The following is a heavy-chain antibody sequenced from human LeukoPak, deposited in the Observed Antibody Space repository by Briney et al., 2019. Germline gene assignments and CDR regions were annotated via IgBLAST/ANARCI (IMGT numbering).Heavy chain of an antibody. J-gene: IGHJ3*02. CDR1: GGSISSGSYY. D-gene: IGHD3-9*01. V-gene: IGHV4-61*02. CDR2: IYSSGST. CDR3: ARHCRSKLRYFDWLLRDLGHPNAFDI. Sequence: SETLSLTCTVSGGSISSGSYYWSWIRQPAGKGLEWIGRIYSSGSTNYNPSLKSRVTISLDTSKNQFSLKLSSVTAADTAVYYCARHCRSKLRYFDWLLRDLGHPNAFDIWGQGTMVTVSS.